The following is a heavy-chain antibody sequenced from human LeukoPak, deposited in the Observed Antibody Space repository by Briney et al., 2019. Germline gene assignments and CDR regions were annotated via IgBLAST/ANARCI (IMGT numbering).Heavy chain of an antibody. D-gene: IGHD3-10*01. CDR1: GYTFTSYG. J-gene: IGHJ4*02. CDR3: AREGYGSGSYYSQYYFDY. Sequence: ASVKVSCKASGYTFTSYGISWVRQAPGQGLEWMGWISAYSGNTNYAQKLQGRVTMTTDTSTSTAYMELRSLRSDDTAVYYCAREGYGSGSYYSQYYFDYWGQGTLVTVSS. CDR2: ISAYSGNT. V-gene: IGHV1-18*01.